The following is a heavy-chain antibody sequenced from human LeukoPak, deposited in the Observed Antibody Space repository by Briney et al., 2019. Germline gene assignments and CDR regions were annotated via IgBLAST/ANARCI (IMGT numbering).Heavy chain of an antibody. CDR1: GFTFSSYD. Sequence: GGSLRLSCAASGFTFSSYDMHWVRQATGKGLEWVSAIGTAGDTYYPGSVKGRFTISRENAKNSLYLQMNSLRAGDTAVYYCARAVRGRWPNYYYYGMDVWGQGTTVTVSS. J-gene: IGHJ6*02. CDR3: ARAVRGRWPNYYYYGMDV. V-gene: IGHV3-13*01. D-gene: IGHD4-23*01. CDR2: IGTAGDT.